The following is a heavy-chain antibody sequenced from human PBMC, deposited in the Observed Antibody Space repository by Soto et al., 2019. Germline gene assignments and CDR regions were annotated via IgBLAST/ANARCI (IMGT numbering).Heavy chain of an antibody. CDR3: ARDLSGSGD. CDR2: ISYDGSNK. V-gene: IGHV3-30-3*01. J-gene: IGHJ4*02. CDR1: GFAFSSYA. Sequence: QVQLVESGGGVVQPGRSLRLSCAASGFAFSSYAMHWVRQAPGKGLEWVAVISYDGSNKYYADSVKGRFTISRDNSKNTLYLQMNSLRAEDTDVYYGARDLSGSGDWGQGTLVTVSS. D-gene: IGHD3-10*01.